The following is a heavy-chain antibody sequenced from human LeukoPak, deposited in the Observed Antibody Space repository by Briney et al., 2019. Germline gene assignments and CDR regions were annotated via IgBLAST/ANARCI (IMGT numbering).Heavy chain of an antibody. CDR3: ARGQPSGSYLY. J-gene: IGHJ4*02. D-gene: IGHD1-26*01. CDR1: GGSFSGYY. V-gene: IGHV4-34*01. CDR2: INHSGST. Sequence: PSETLSLTCAVYGGSFSGYYWSWIRQPPGKGLEWIGEINHSGSTNYNPSLKSRVTISVDTSKNQFSLKLSSVTAADTAVHYCARGQPSGSYLYWGQGTLVTVSS.